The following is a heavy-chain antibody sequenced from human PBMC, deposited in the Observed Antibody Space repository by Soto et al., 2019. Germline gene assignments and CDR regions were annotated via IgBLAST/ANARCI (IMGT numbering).Heavy chain of an antibody. Sequence: SVKVSCKASGGTFSSYAISWVRQAPGQGLEWMGGIIPIFGTANYAQKFQGRVTITADESTSTAYMELSSLRSEDTAVYYCARDGPLPYYFDYWGQGTLVTVSS. CDR2: IIPIFGTA. CDR1: GGTFSSYA. V-gene: IGHV1-69*13. J-gene: IGHJ4*02. CDR3: ARDGPLPYYFDY.